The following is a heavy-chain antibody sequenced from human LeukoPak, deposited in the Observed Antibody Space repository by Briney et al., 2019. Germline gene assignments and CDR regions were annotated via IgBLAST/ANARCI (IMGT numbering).Heavy chain of an antibody. CDR1: GYTFTSYG. CDR2: ISAYNGNT. J-gene: IGHJ5*02. V-gene: IGHV1-18*01. CDR3: ARVVAAAGSYNWFDP. Sequence: GASVKVSCKASGYTFTSYGISWVRQAPGQGLEWMGWISAYNGNTNYAQKLQGRVTMTTDTSTSTAYMELRSLRSDDTAVYYCARVVAAAGSYNWFDPWGQGTLVTVSS. D-gene: IGHD6-13*01.